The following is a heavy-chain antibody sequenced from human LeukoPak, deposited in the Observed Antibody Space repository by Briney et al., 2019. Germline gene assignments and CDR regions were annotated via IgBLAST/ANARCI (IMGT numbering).Heavy chain of an antibody. Sequence: ASLKVSCKASGGTFSSYAISWVRQAPGQGLEWMGGIIPTFGTANYAQKFQGRVTINTDESTSTAYMELSSLRSEDTAVYYCARGVTESYYYYYYMDVWGKGTTVTVSS. V-gene: IGHV1-69*05. CDR1: GGTFSSYA. J-gene: IGHJ6*03. D-gene: IGHD1-14*01. CDR2: IIPTFGTA. CDR3: ARGVTESYYYYYYMDV.